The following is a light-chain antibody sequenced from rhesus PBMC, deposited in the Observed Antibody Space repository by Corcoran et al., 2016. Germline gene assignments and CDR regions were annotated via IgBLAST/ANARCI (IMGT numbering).Light chain of an antibody. J-gene: IGLJ1*01. CDR2: DVV. CDR1: HRDIGGYNR. V-gene: IGLV2-13*03. CDR3: SSYAISSTFV. Sequence: QAAPTQPPSVSGSPGQSVTISCSGTHRDIGGYNRVSWYQQRPGKAPKLIIFDVVKRPSWVSDRFSGSKSGNTASLTISGLQPHDEADYYCSSYAISSTFVFGSGTRLTVL.